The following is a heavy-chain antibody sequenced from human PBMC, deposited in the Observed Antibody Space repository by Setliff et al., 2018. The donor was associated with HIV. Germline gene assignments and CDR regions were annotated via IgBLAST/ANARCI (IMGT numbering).Heavy chain of an antibody. CDR1: GFTFTISW. CDR2: INPDGSHR. J-gene: IGHJ4*02. Sequence: QPGGSLRLSCAASGFTFTISWMNWVRQAPGKGLEWVANINPDGSHRDYVDSVKGRFTISRDNAKNSLYLQMNSLRAEDTAVYYCARDPTYSSSWYYFDYWGQGTLVTVSS. D-gene: IGHD6-13*01. V-gene: IGHV3-7*03. CDR3: ARDPTYSSSWYYFDY.